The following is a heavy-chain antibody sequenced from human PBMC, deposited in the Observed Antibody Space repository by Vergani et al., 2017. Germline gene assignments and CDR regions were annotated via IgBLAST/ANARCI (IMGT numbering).Heavy chain of an antibody. D-gene: IGHD3-9*01. CDR3: ARDSLYSDIFTGPIACWVDP. J-gene: IGHJ5*02. CDR2: ISAYNGNT. Sequence: QVQLVQSGAEVKKPGASVKVSCKASGYTFTSYGISWVRQAPGQGLERMGWISAYNGNTNYAQKLQGRVTMTTATSTSTAYMELRSLRADDTAVYYCARDSLYSDIFTGPIACWVDPWGQGTLVTVSS. CDR1: GYTFTSYG. V-gene: IGHV1-18*04.